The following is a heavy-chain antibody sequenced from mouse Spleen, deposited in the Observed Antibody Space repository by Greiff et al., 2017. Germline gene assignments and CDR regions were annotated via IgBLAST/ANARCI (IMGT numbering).Heavy chain of an antibody. J-gene: IGHJ4*01. CDR2: ISSGGGNT. Sequence: EVKLEESGGGLVKLGGSLKLSCAASGFTFSSYAMSWVRQTPEKRLEWVATISSGGGNTYYPDSVKGRFTISRDNAKNTLYLQMSSLKSEDTAMYYCARLYIYDGYYVGAMDYWGQGTSVTVSS. D-gene: IGHD2-3*01. CDR3: ARLYIYDGYYVGAMDY. V-gene: IGHV5-9*04. CDR1: GFTFSSYA.